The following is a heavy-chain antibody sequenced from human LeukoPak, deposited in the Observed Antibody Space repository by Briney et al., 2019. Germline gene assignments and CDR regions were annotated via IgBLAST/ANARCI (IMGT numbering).Heavy chain of an antibody. D-gene: IGHD6-6*01. V-gene: IGHV3-7*01. Sequence: GGSLRLSCAASGFTLRGYWMSWVRQAPGKGLEWVANIKEDGSEKYYVDSVKGRFTISRDNAKNSLNLQMDSLRVEDTAVYYCTRGDSSSKIDYWGQGTLVTVSS. CDR2: IKEDGSEK. CDR3: TRGDSSSKIDY. J-gene: IGHJ4*02. CDR1: GFTLRGYW.